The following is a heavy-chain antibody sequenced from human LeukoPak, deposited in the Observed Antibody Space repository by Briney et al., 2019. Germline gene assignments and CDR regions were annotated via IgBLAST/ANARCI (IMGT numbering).Heavy chain of an antibody. J-gene: IGHJ4*02. Sequence: PGGSLRLSCAASGFTYSSYWISGVPEAPGRGLEWGANIKQDGREKEYVDSAKGGFTISRDNAQNTLYVQKNTVRAEDTGVYYCARVRGGYCSITSCSHGMDYWGQGTLGTLS. CDR2: IKQDGREK. CDR3: ARVRGGYCSITSCSHGMDY. CDR1: GFTYSSYW. D-gene: IGHD2-2*01. V-gene: IGHV3-7*01.